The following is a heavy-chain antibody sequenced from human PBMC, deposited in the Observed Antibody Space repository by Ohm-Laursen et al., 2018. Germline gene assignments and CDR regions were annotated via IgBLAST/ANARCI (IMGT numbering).Heavy chain of an antibody. CDR3: ARHQDYVPFDY. Sequence: SETLSLTCTVSGGSITGYYWTWIRQPPGKGLEWISYIYYNGSPNYNPSLKSRLTISVDTSKNHFSLKMRSVTAADTAVYYCARHQDYVPFDYWGQGTLVTVSS. CDR1: GGSITGYY. J-gene: IGHJ4*02. CDR2: IYYNGSP. V-gene: IGHV4-59*01. D-gene: IGHD4-17*01.